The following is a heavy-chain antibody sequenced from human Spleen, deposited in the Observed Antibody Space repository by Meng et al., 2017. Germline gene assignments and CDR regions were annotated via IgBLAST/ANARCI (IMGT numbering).Heavy chain of an antibody. CDR2: INHSGST. CDR1: GGSFSGFY. J-gene: IGHJ4*02. D-gene: IGHD1-26*01. V-gene: IGHV4-34*01. CDR3: ASGRGSYRFFDY. Sequence: QVQPQWWGAGRFQPPGPPPLTCSVYGGSFSGFYWSWIRQPPGKGLEWIGEINHSGSTNYNPSLKSRVTISVDTSKNQFSLKLSSVTAADTAVYYCASGRGSYRFFDYWGQGTLVTVSS.